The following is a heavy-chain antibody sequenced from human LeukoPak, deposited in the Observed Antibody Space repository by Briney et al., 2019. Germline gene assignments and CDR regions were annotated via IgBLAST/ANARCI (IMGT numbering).Heavy chain of an antibody. CDR1: GYTFTNYY. D-gene: IGHD3-10*02. V-gene: IGHV1-2*02. J-gene: IGHJ4*02. CDR3: ATSDQPMLYNYFDY. CDR2: INPNTGGT. Sequence: ASVKVSCKASGYTFTNYYIYWVRQHPAQGLEGMGWINPNTGGTNYAQKFQGRVIMTSDTSISTFYMELSSLTPDDTAVYYCATSDQPMLYNYFDYWGQGTLVTVSS.